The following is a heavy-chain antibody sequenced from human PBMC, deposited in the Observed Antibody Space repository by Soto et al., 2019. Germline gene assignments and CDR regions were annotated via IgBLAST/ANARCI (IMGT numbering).Heavy chain of an antibody. D-gene: IGHD2-2*01. V-gene: IGHV3-7*01. CDR2: IRQDGDER. CDR3: VRGCGRPQYPYYLDL. Sequence: EVQLVESGGGLVQPGGSLRLSCAASGFTFNTYWMTWVSQAPGKGLEWVATIRQDGDERHCVDSVKGRVTISRDNAENSLSLEMNGLRVEDSAVYHCVRGCGRPQYPYYLDLWGQGTLVTGSS. CDR1: GFTFNTYW. J-gene: IGHJ5*02.